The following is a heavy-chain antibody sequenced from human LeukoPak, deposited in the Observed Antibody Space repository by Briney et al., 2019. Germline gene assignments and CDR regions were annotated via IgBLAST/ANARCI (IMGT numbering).Heavy chain of an antibody. V-gene: IGHV4-31*03. CDR2: IYYSGST. Sequence: SQTLSLTCTVSGGSISSGGYYWSWIRQHPGKGLEWIGYIYYSGSTYYNPSLKSRVTIPVDTSKNQFSLKLSSVTAADAAVYYCARDSPYDSSGYYTAFDIWGQGTMVTVSS. CDR1: GGSISSGGYY. J-gene: IGHJ3*02. CDR3: ARDSPYDSSGYYTAFDI. D-gene: IGHD3-22*01.